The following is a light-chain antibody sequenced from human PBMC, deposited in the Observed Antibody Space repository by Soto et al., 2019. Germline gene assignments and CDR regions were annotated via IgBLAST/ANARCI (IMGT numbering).Light chain of an antibody. CDR3: QQTFSTLPWT. V-gene: IGKV1-39*01. Sequence: DIQLTQSPSSLTASVGDRVTITCRASQTIRAYLNWYQQKPGMAPQLLIYGASTVQSGVPSRFSGSGSGTDFTLTISSLQPEDFATYYCQQTFSTLPWTFGPGTKVDI. J-gene: IGKJ1*01. CDR1: QTIRAY. CDR2: GAS.